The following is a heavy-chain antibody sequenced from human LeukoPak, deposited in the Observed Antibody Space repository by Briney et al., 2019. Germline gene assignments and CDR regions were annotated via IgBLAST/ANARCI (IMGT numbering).Heavy chain of an antibody. V-gene: IGHV1-2*04. CDR1: GYTFTGYY. CDR2: INPNSGGT. J-gene: IGHJ4*02. CDR3: ARADPLGGYSYGHFDY. Sequence: GASVKVSCKASGYTFTGYYMHWVRQAPGQGLEWMGWINPNSGGTNYAQKFQGWVTMTRDTSISTAYMELSRLRSDDTAVYYCARADPLGGYSYGHFDYWGQGTLVTVSS. D-gene: IGHD5-18*01.